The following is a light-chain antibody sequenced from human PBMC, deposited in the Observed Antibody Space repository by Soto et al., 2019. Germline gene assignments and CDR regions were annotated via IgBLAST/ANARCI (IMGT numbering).Light chain of an antibody. CDR2: GNT. CDR1: SSDIGAGYD. Sequence: QSVLTQPPSVSGAPGQRVTISCTGSSSDIGAGYDVHWYQQLPGTAPKLLIYGNTNRPSGVPDRFSGSKSGTSASLAITGLQAEDEADYYCQFYDSSLNGLFGGGTKLTVL. J-gene: IGLJ2*01. CDR3: QFYDSSLNGL. V-gene: IGLV1-40*01.